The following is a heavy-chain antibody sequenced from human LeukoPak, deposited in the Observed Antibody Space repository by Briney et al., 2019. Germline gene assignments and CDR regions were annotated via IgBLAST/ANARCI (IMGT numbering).Heavy chain of an antibody. V-gene: IGHV3-66*01. Sequence: GGSLRLSCAASGFTFSRYWMTWVRQAPGKGLEWVSVIYSGGSTYYADSVKGRFTISRDNSKNTLYLQMNSLRAEDTAVYYCARERYLEIAVAGTIFDYWGQGTLVTVSS. CDR1: GFTFSRYW. D-gene: IGHD6-19*01. CDR3: ARERYLEIAVAGTIFDY. J-gene: IGHJ4*02. CDR2: IYSGGST.